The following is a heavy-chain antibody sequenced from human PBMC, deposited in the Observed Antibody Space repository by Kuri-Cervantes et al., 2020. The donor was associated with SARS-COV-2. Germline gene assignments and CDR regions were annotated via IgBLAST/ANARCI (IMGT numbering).Heavy chain of an antibody. CDR2: ISYDGSNK. D-gene: IGHD6-13*01. CDR1: GFTFSSYA. V-gene: IGHV3-30-3*01. J-gene: IGHJ4*02. Sequence: LSLTCAASGFTFSSYAMHWVRQAPGKGLEWVAVISYDGSNKYYADSVKGRFTISRDNSKNTLYLQMNSLRAEDTAVYYCVRAGPGLSWDYWGQGDLVTVSS. CDR3: VRAGPGLSWDY.